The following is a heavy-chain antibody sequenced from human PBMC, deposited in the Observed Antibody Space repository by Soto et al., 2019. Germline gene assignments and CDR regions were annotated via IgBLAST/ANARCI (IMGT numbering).Heavy chain of an antibody. D-gene: IGHD6-19*01. CDR1: GYTFTGYY. J-gene: IGHJ3*02. CDR3: ARAYSRGWDDAFDI. Sequence: ASVKVSCKASGYTFTGYYMHWVRQAPGQGLEWMGWINPNSGGTNYAQKFQGRVTMTRDTSISTAYMELSRLRSDDTAVYYCARAYSRGWDDAFDIWGPGTMVTVSS. CDR2: INPNSGGT. V-gene: IGHV1-2*02.